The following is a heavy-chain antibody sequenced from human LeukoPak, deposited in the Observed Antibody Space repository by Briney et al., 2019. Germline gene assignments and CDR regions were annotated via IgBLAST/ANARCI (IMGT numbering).Heavy chain of an antibody. J-gene: IGHJ4*02. CDR3: AREGSSGWEIDY. CDR1: GGSISSYY. CDR2: IYYSGST. V-gene: IGHV4-59*01. Sequence: SETLSLTCTVSGGSISSYYWSWIRQPPGKGPEWIGYIYYSGSTNYNPSLKSRVTISVDTSKNQFSLKLSSVTAADTAVYYCAREGSSGWEIDYWGQGTLVTVSS. D-gene: IGHD6-19*01.